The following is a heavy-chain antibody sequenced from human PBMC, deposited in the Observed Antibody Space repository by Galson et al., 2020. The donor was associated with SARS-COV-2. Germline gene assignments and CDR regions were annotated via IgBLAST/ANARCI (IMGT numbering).Heavy chain of an antibody. CDR2: VYYNGLT. J-gene: IGHJ5*01. Sequence: PSETLSLTCTVSGDSMITYYWNWIRQPPGEGLEWIGYVYYNGLTNYNPSLKSRLTLSVDTSKNQFSLNLNSVTAADAAVYYCARGGDYFLNGIDSWGQGTPVVVSS. CDR1: GDSMITYY. CDR3: ARGGDYFLNGIDS. D-gene: IGHD3-9*01. V-gene: IGHV4-59*01.